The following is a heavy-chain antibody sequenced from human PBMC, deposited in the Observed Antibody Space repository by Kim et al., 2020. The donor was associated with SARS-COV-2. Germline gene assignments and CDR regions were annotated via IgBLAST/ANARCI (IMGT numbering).Heavy chain of an antibody. CDR1: GGSFSGYY. D-gene: IGHD3-16*02. J-gene: IGHJ6*02. CDR2: INHSGST. CDR3: ARAGRYDYVWGSYRNYGMDV. V-gene: IGHV4-34*01. Sequence: SETLSLTCAVYGGSFSGYYWSWIRQPPGKGLEWIGEINHSGSTNYNPSLKSRVTISVDTSKNQFSLKLSSVTAADTAVYYCARAGRYDYVWGSYRNYGMDVWGQGTTVTVSS.